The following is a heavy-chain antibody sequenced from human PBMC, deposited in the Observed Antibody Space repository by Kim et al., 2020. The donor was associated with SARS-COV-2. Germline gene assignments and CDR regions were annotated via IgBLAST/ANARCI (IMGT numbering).Heavy chain of an antibody. Sequence: SETLSLTCAVYGGSFSGYYWSWIRQPPGKGLEWIGEINHSGSTNYNPSLKSRVTISVDTSKNQFSLKLSSVTAADTAVYYCARADYGSGSYHFDYWGQGTLVTVSS. CDR2: INHSGST. D-gene: IGHD3-10*01. V-gene: IGHV4-34*01. CDR3: ARADYGSGSYHFDY. CDR1: GGSFSGYY. J-gene: IGHJ4*02.